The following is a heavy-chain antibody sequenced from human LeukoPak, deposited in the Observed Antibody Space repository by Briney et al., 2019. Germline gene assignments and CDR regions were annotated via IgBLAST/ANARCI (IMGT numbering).Heavy chain of an antibody. J-gene: IGHJ4*02. Sequence: GGSLRLSCAASGFTFSSYGMSWVRQAPGKGLEWVSAISGSGGSTYYADSVKGRFTISRDNSKNTLYLQMNSLRAEDTAVYYCAKDPKYCSSTSCLDYWGQGTLVTVSS. CDR2: ISGSGGST. D-gene: IGHD2-2*01. CDR3: AKDPKYCSSTSCLDY. V-gene: IGHV3-23*01. CDR1: GFTFSSYG.